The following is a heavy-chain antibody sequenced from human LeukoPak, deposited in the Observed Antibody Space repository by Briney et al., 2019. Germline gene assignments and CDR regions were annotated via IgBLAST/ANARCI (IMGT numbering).Heavy chain of an antibody. CDR3: ARHYGPESGADY. Sequence: SETLSVTCTVSGGSISSYYWSWIRQPPGKGLEWIGYIYYSGSTNYNPSLKSRVTISVDTSKNQFSLKLSSVTAADTAVYYCARHYGPESGADYWGQGTLVTVSS. CDR1: GGSISSYY. D-gene: IGHD4-17*01. CDR2: IYYSGST. V-gene: IGHV4-59*08. J-gene: IGHJ4*02.